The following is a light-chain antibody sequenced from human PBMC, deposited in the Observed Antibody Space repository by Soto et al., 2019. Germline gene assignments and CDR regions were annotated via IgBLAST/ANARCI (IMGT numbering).Light chain of an antibody. Sequence: QSALTQPASVSXSPGQSITISCTGTSSDVGSYNLVSWYQQHPGKAPKLMIYEGSKRPSGVSNRFSGSKSGNTASLTISGLQAEDEADYYCCSYAGSRVFGGGTKLTVL. CDR2: EGS. CDR1: SSDVGSYNL. J-gene: IGLJ3*02. V-gene: IGLV2-23*01. CDR3: CSYAGSRV.